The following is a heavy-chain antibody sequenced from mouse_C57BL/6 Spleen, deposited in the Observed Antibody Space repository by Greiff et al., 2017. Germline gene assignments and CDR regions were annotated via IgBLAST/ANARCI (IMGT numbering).Heavy chain of an antibody. CDR2: IDPNSGGT. CDR1: GYTFTSYW. D-gene: IGHD2-3*01. CDR3: ARDEIYDGYPAWFAY. J-gene: IGHJ3*01. V-gene: IGHV1-72*01. Sequence: QVQLQQPGAELVKPGASVKLSCKASGYTFTSYWMHWVKQRPGRGLEWIGRIDPNSGGTKYNEKFKSKATLTVDKPSSTAYMQRSSLTSEDSAVYYCARDEIYDGYPAWFAYWGQGTLVTVSA.